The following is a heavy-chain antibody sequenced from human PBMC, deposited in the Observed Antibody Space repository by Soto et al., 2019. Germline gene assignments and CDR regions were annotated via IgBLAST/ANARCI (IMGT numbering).Heavy chain of an antibody. V-gene: IGHV3-23*03. D-gene: IGHD3-9*01. J-gene: IGHJ4*02. Sequence: EVQLLESGGHLVQPGGSLRLSCAASGFIFSTYTMNWVRQVSGKGLEWVSGINQPGKQTWYADSVKGRFTISRDNSKNFLFLQMNSLRVEDTAVYYCAKDRHHDGIWTFDYWGQGAPVTVSS. CDR3: AKDRHHDGIWTFDY. CDR2: INQPGKQT. CDR1: GFIFSTYT.